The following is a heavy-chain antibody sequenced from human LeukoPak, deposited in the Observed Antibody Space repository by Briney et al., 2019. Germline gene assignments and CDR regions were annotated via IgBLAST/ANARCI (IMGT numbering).Heavy chain of an antibody. CDR3: AKDPPGSSPF. D-gene: IGHD1-26*01. J-gene: IGHJ4*02. CDR1: SFTFRDYC. V-gene: IGHV3-21*06. Sequence: GGSLRLSCAASSFTFRDYCMNWVRQAPGKGLEWVSSISRSGAYMHYADSVKGRFTISRDNAKNSLYFQMNSLRVEDTGVYYCAKDPPGSSPFWGQGTLVTVSS. CDR2: ISRSGAYM.